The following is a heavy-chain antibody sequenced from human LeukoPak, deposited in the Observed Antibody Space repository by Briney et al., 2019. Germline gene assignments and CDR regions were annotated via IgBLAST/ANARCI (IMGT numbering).Heavy chain of an antibody. CDR1: GGSFSGYY. CDR2: INHSGST. J-gene: IGHJ4*02. CDR3: ARGLGATYSGNEY. D-gene: IGHD1-26*01. V-gene: IGHV4-34*01. Sequence: SETLSLTCAVYGGSFSGYYWRWIRQPPGKGLEWIGEINHSGSTNYNPSLKSRVTILVDTSKNQFSLKLSSVTAADTAMYYCARGLGATYSGNEYWGQGTRVTVSS.